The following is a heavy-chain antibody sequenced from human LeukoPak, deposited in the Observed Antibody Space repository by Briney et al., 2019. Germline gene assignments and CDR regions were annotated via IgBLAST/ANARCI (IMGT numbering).Heavy chain of an antibody. CDR3: SRDVVPAAIVNWFDP. V-gene: IGHV1-69*13. J-gene: IGHJ5*02. CDR1: GGTFSSYA. D-gene: IGHD2-2*01. CDR2: IIPIFGTA. Sequence: GASVKVSCTASGGTFSSYAISWVRQAPGQGLEWMGGIIPIFGTANYAQKLQGRVTITADESTSTAYMELSSLRSEDTAVYYCSRDVVPAAIVNWFDPWGQGTLVTVSS.